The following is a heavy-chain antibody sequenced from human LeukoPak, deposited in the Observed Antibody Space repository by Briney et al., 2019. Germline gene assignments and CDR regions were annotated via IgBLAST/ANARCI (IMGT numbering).Heavy chain of an antibody. CDR2: TNPNSGNT. CDR3: ARGAVATIPYYYYYYGMDV. CDR1: GYTFTSYD. V-gene: IGHV1-8*01. Sequence: VASVKVSCKASGYTFTSYDNNRVRQATGQGLEWMGWTNPNSGNTGYAQKFQGRVTMTRNTSISTAYMELSSLRSEDTAVYYCARGAVATIPYYYYYYGMDVWGQGTTVTVSS. J-gene: IGHJ6*02. D-gene: IGHD5-12*01.